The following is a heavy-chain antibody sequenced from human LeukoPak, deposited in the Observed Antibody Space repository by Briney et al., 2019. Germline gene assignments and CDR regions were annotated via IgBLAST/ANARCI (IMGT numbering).Heavy chain of an antibody. CDR1: GYTFTSYG. Sequence: ASVKVSCKASGYTFTSYGISWVRQAPGQGLEWMGWISAYNGNTNYAQKLQGRVTMATDTSTNPAYIEPRILRSDDTAVCYYARDTSDAFDIWGQKTRVTVSS. J-gene: IGHJ3*02. CDR2: ISAYNGNT. V-gene: IGHV1-18*01. D-gene: IGHD2-2*01. CDR3: ARDTSDAFDI.